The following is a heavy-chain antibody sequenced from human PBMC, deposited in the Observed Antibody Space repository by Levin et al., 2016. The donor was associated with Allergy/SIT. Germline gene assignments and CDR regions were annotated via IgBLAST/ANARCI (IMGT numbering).Heavy chain of an antibody. D-gene: IGHD3-9*01. J-gene: IGHJ4*02. Sequence: WIRQPPGKGLEWVSGISWNSGSIGYADSVKGRFTISRDNAKNSLYLQMNSLRAEDTALYYCAKSVRYFDWGTFDYWGQGTLVTVSS. CDR2: ISWNSGSI. V-gene: IGHV3-9*01. CDR3: AKSVRYFDWGTFDY.